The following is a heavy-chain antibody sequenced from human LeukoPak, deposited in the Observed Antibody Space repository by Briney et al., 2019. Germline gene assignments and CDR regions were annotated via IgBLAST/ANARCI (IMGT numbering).Heavy chain of an antibody. Sequence: GGFLRLSCAASGFTFSSYAMSWVRQAPGKGLEWVSAISGSGRSTYYADSVKGRFTIFRDNSKTTLYLQMNSLRAEDTAVYFCARDRQQLANFDYWGQGALVTVSS. V-gene: IGHV3-23*01. CDR3: ARDRQQLANFDY. CDR1: GFTFSSYA. D-gene: IGHD6-13*01. CDR2: ISGSGRST. J-gene: IGHJ4*02.